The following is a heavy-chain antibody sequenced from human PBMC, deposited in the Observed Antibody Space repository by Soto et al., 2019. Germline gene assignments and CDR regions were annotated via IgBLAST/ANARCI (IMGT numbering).Heavy chain of an antibody. Sequence: QITLKESGPTLVKPTQTLTLTCTFSGFSLSASGVGVGWIRQPPGKALEWLAIIYWDDAKHYSPSLKSSLTITKETPKNQVVLTMTNMDPVDTATYYWAHKGGGDRILDYWGQGTLVTVSS. CDR2: IYWDDAK. V-gene: IGHV2-5*02. D-gene: IGHD3-16*01. J-gene: IGHJ4*02. CDR3: AHKGGGDRILDY. CDR1: GFSLSASGVG.